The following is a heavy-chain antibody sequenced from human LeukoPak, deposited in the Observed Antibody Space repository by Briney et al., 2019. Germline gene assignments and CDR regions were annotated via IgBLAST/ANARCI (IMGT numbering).Heavy chain of an antibody. V-gene: IGHV1-2*02. D-gene: IGHD2-15*01. J-gene: IGHJ5*02. CDR2: INPNSGGT. CDR3: ARDLIVVVVAATARVNWFDP. CDR1: GYTFTGYY. Sequence: ASVKVSCKASGYTFTGYYMHWVRQAPGQGLEWMGWINPNSGGTNYAQKFQGRVTMTRDTSISTTCMELSRLRSDDAAVYYCARDLIVVVVAATARVNWFDPWGQGTLVTVSS.